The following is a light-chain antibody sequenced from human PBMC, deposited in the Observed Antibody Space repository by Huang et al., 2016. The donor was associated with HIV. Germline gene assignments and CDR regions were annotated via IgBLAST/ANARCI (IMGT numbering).Light chain of an antibody. Sequence: DIVMTQSPDSLAVSLGERVTISCKSSQSVLYSSNNKNNLAWYQQKPGQPPKLLIYWASTRESGVPDRFSGSESGTDFTLTISSLQAEDVAIYYCQQYYSTPWTFGQGTKVEIK. V-gene: IGKV4-1*01. CDR2: WAS. J-gene: IGKJ1*01. CDR1: QSVLYSSNNKNN. CDR3: QQYYSTPWT.